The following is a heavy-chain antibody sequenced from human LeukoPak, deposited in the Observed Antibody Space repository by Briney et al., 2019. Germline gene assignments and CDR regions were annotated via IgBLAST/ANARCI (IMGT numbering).Heavy chain of an antibody. V-gene: IGHV1-8*01. J-gene: IGHJ5*02. D-gene: IGHD3-3*01. CDR3: ARSLTRNWSGSPDRWFDP. CDR2: MNPNSGNT. CDR1: GYTFTSYD. Sequence: ASVKVSCKASGYTFTSYDINWVRQATGQGLEWMGWMNPNSGNTGYAQKFQGRVTMTRNTSISTAYMELSSLRSEDTAVYYCARSLTRNWSGSPDRWFDPWGQGTLVTVSS.